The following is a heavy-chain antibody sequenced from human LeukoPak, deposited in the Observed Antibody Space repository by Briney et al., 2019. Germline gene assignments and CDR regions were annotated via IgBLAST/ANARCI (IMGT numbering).Heavy chain of an antibody. Sequence: ASVKVSCKAYGYTFTSYGISLVRQAPGQGLEWMGWISAYNGNTNYAQKLQGRVTMTTDTSTSTAYMELRSLRSDDTAVYYCARDLGDIVVVPSAFTLPWGQGTLVTVSS. D-gene: IGHD2-2*01. CDR2: ISAYNGNT. CDR1: GYTFTSYG. CDR3: ARDLGDIVVVPSAFTLP. V-gene: IGHV1-18*01. J-gene: IGHJ5*02.